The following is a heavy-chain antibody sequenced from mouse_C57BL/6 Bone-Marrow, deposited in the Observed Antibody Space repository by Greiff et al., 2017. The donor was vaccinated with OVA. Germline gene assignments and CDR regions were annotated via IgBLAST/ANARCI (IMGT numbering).Heavy chain of an antibody. Sequence: VMLVESGAELARPGASVKLSCKASGYTFTSYGISWVKQRTGQGLEWIGEIYPRSGNTYYNEKFKGKATLTADKSSSTAYMELRSLTSEDSAVYFCARVGWLLRFDYWGQGTTLTVSS. CDR2: IYPRSGNT. CDR1: GYTFTSYG. D-gene: IGHD2-3*01. J-gene: IGHJ2*01. CDR3: ARVGWLLRFDY. V-gene: IGHV1-81*01.